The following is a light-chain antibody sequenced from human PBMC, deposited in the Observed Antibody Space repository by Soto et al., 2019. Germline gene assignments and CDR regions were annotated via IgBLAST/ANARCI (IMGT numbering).Light chain of an antibody. CDR3: LLYYSGTWV. Sequence: QTVVTQEPSLTVSPGGTVTLTCASSTGAVTSGHYPNWFQQKPGQAPRMLIYSTSNKHSWAPARFSGFLLGDRSALTLSGVRPAAEAEYHCLLYYSGTWVFGGGTKVTFL. CDR1: TGAVTSGHY. J-gene: IGLJ3*02. V-gene: IGLV7-43*01. CDR2: STS.